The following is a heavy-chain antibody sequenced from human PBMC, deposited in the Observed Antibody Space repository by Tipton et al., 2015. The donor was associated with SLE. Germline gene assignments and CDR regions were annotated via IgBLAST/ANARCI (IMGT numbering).Heavy chain of an antibody. V-gene: IGHV4-59*08. J-gene: IGHJ3*02. Sequence: LRLSCTVSGGSISSYYWSWIRQPPGKGLEWIGYIYYSGSTNYNPSLKSRVTISVDTSKNQFSLKLSSVTAADTAVYYCARRTEGDAFDIWGQGTMVTVSS. CDR3: ARRTEGDAFDI. D-gene: IGHD4-17*01. CDR2: IYYSGST. CDR1: GGSISSYY.